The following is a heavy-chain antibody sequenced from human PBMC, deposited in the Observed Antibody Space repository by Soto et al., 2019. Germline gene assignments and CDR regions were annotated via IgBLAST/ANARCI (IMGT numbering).Heavy chain of an antibody. V-gene: IGHV5-51*01. D-gene: IGHD4-17*01. CDR3: ARVADYGDAFDI. Sequence: PGESLKISCKGSGYTFTNYWIGWVRQMPGKGLEWMGIIYPSDSDTKYNPSFQGQVTISADKSITTTYLQMNSLRAEDTAVYYCARVADYGDAFDIWGQGTMVTVSS. J-gene: IGHJ3*02. CDR2: IYPSDSDT. CDR1: GYTFTNYW.